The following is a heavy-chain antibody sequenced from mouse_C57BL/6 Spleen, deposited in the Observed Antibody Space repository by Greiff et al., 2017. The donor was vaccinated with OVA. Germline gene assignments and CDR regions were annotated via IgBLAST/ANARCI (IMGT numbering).Heavy chain of an antibody. J-gene: IGHJ1*03. CDR2: ISSGSSTI. D-gene: IGHD1-1*01. CDR1: GFTFSDYG. Sequence: EVMLVESGGGLVKPGGSLKLSCAASGFTFSDYGMHWVRQAPEKGLEWVAYISSGSSTIYYADTVKGRFTIFRDNAKNTLFLQMTSLRSGDTAMYYCARPHGSSPWYFDVWGTGTTVTVSS. V-gene: IGHV5-17*01. CDR3: ARPHGSSPWYFDV.